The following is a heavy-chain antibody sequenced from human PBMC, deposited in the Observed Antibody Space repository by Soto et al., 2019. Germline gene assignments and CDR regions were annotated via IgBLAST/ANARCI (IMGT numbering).Heavy chain of an antibody. CDR3: ARDRLGIQVFYYYYSLDV. CDR1: GFTFSSYW. Sequence: GGSLRLSCAASGFTFSSYWMHWVRQAPGKGLVWVSRINSDGSSTSYADSVKGRFTISRDNAKNTLYLQMNSLRDEDTAVYYCARDRLGIQVFYYYYSLDVWGQGTTVTVSS. D-gene: IGHD3-16*01. J-gene: IGHJ6*02. CDR2: INSDGSST. V-gene: IGHV3-74*01.